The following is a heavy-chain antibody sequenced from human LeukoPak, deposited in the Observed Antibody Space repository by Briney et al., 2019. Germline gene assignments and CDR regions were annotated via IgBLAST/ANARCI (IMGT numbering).Heavy chain of an antibody. D-gene: IGHD3-22*01. V-gene: IGHV3-11*04. CDR2: ISSSGSTI. CDR1: GFTFSDYY. Sequence: GGSLRLSCAASGFTFSDYYMSWIRQAPGKGLEGVSYISSSGSTIYYADSVKGRFTISRDNDKNSLYLQMNSLRAEDTAVYYCARDIYYDSTLGAFDIWGQGTMVTVSS. J-gene: IGHJ3*02. CDR3: ARDIYYDSTLGAFDI.